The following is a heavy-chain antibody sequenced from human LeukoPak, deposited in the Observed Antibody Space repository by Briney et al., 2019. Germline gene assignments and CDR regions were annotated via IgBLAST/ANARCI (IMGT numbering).Heavy chain of an antibody. D-gene: IGHD3-22*01. Sequence: GGSLRLSCTGSGFTFSAYFMTWIRPTPGKGLEWVSYISSGGSNIYYADSVRGRFAISRDNAKRSLYLQMNSLRAEDTAVYYCARDYDSSAGVAFDIWGQGTMVTVSS. CDR1: GFTFSAYF. CDR2: ISSGGSNI. J-gene: IGHJ3*02. CDR3: ARDYDSSAGVAFDI. V-gene: IGHV3-11*01.